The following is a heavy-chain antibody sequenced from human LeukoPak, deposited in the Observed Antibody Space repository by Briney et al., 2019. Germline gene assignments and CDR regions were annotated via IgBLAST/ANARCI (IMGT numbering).Heavy chain of an antibody. CDR3: AINQAGYCGGGSCYRHEFYYMDV. D-gene: IGHD2-15*01. CDR1: GGTFSTYV. Sequence: GASVKVSCKASGGTFSTYVISWVRQAPGQGLEWMGGIIPVFGTANYAEKFQDRVTITADKSTSTAYMELSSLRSEDTAMYYCAINQAGYCGGGSCYRHEFYYMDVWGKGTSDTVSS. V-gene: IGHV1-69*06. CDR2: IIPVFGTA. J-gene: IGHJ6*03.